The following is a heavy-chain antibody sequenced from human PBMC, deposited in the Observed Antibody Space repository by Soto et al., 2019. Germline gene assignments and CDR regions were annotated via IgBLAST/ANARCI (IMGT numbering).Heavy chain of an antibody. D-gene: IGHD2-2*01. V-gene: IGHV1-69*13. CDR2: IIPIFGTA. J-gene: IGHJ4*02. Sequence: SVKVSCKASGGTFSSYAISWVRQAPGQGLEWMGGIIPIFGTANYAQKFQGRVTITADESTSTAYMELSSLRSEDTAVYYCARVGRYCSSTSCYFDYWGQGTLVTVSS. CDR1: GGTFSSYA. CDR3: ARVGRYCSSTSCYFDY.